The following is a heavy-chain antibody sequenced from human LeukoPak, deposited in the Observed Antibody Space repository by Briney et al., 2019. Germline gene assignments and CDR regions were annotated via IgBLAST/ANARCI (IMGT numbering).Heavy chain of an antibody. D-gene: IGHD3/OR15-3a*01. V-gene: IGHV3-23*01. J-gene: IGHJ4*02. Sequence: GGSLRLSCAVSGITLSNYGMSWVRQAPGKGLEWVAGISDSGGRTNYADSVKGRFTISRDNPKNTLYLQMNSLRAEDTAVYFWAKRGVFVPVILIGFHKEAYYFDSWGQGALVTVSS. CDR3: AKRGVFVPVILIGFHKEAYYFDS. CDR1: GITLSNYG. CDR2: ISDSGGRT.